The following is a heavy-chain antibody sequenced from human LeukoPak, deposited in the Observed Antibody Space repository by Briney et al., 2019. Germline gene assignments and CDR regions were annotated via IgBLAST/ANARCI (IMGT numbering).Heavy chain of an antibody. V-gene: IGHV4-39*07. J-gene: IGHJ4*02. CDR1: GGSISSSSYY. CDR3: ARGYYLDY. D-gene: IGHD2-21*01. Sequence: SSETLSLTCTVSGGSISSSSYYWGWIRQPPGKGLEWIGEINHSGSTNYNPSLKSRVTISVDTSKNQFSLKLSSVTAADTAVYYCARGYYLDYWGQGTLVTVSS. CDR2: INHSGST.